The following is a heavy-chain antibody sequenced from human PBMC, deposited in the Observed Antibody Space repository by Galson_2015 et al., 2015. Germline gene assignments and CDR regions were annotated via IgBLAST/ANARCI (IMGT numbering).Heavy chain of an antibody. CDR3: ARRAVGATVWSLCPSDP. V-gene: IGHV5-51*03. D-gene: IGHD1-26*01. CDR1: GYTFTDYW. Sequence: QSGEEVKKPGESLRISCKASGYTFTDYWIGWVRQMPGKGLEWMGIIYLADSDTIFRTSFQGQVTMSADTSINTAYLQWSSLKASDSAMYYCARRAVGATVWSLCPSDPWGQGTLVTVSS. J-gene: IGHJ5*02. CDR2: IYLADSDT.